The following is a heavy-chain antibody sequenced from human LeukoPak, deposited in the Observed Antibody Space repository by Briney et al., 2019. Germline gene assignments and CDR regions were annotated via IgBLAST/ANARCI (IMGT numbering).Heavy chain of an antibody. D-gene: IGHD4-17*01. V-gene: IGHV4-34*01. Sequence: SETLSLTCAVYGGSFSGYYWSWIRQPPGKGLEWIGEINHSGSTNYNPSLKSRVTISVDTSKNQFSLKLSSVTATDTAVYYCARASGMTTNSFDYWGQGTLVTVSS. CDR3: ARASGMTTNSFDY. J-gene: IGHJ4*02. CDR1: GGSFSGYY. CDR2: INHSGST.